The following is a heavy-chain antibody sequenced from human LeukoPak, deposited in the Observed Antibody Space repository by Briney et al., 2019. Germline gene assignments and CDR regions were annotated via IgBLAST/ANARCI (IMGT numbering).Heavy chain of an antibody. Sequence: GGSLRLSCAASGFTFSSYAMSWVRQAPGKGLEWVSAISGSGGSTYYADSVKGRFTISRDNSKNTLYLKMNSLRAEDTAVYYCAKEIVVVPAANTDYWGQGALVTVSS. J-gene: IGHJ4*02. D-gene: IGHD2-2*01. V-gene: IGHV3-23*01. CDR1: GFTFSSYA. CDR3: AKEIVVVPAANTDY. CDR2: ISGSGGST.